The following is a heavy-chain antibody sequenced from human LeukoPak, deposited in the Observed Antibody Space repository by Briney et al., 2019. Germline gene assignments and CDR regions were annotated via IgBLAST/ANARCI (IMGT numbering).Heavy chain of an antibody. CDR3: ARHLYDSSGYYGVWDY. CDR2: VSGSGGST. D-gene: IGHD3-22*01. V-gene: IGHV3-23*01. J-gene: IGHJ4*02. Sequence: GGSLRLSCAASGFTFSTYGMSWVRQAPGKGLDWVSAVSGSGGSTHYADSVTGRFTISRDNSKNTLYLQMNSLRAEDTAVYYCARHLYDSSGYYGVWDYWGQGTLVTVSS. CDR1: GFTFSTYG.